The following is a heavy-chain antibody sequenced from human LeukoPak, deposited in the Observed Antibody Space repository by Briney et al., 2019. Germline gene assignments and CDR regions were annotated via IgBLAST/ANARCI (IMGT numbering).Heavy chain of an antibody. CDR3: VRVSLSPLLPIDY. CDR2: INSNSGDT. Sequence: VASVKVSCKASGYSFTSHYMHWVRQAPGQGLEWMGWINSNSGDTNSAQKFQGRVTLTRDTSITTAYMEMSSLSSDDTAVYYCVRVSLSPLLPIDYWGQGTLVTVSS. J-gene: IGHJ4*02. D-gene: IGHD2-15*01. CDR1: GYSFTSHY. V-gene: IGHV1-2*02.